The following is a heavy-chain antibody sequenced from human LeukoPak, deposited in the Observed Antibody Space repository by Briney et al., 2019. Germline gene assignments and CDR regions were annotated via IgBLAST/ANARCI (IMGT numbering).Heavy chain of an antibody. J-gene: IGHJ4*02. CDR2: INTGGSST. D-gene: IGHD2-2*01. CDR3: AREGIVVVPAAKVGFHRNFDY. Sequence: GGSLRLSCAASGFTFSSYWMHWVRKAPGKGLVWVSRINTGGSSTSYADSVKGRFTISRDNAKNTLYLQMNSLRAEDTAVYYCAREGIVVVPAAKVGFHRNFDYWGQGTLVTVSS. V-gene: IGHV3-74*01. CDR1: GFTFSSYW.